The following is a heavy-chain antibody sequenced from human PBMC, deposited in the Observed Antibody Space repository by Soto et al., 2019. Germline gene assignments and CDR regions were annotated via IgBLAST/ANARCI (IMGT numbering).Heavy chain of an antibody. D-gene: IGHD2-15*01. J-gene: IGHJ4*02. V-gene: IGHV3-23*01. CDR3: AKGKLLSPLAY. Sequence: EVQLLESGGGLVQPGGSLRLSCAASGFTFSSYAMSWVRQAPGKGLEWVSAISVSGGSTYYADSVKGRFTISIDNSKTTLNLQMNRMRADDTAVYYCAKGKLLSPLAYWGQGTLVTVSS. CDR2: ISVSGGST. CDR1: GFTFSSYA.